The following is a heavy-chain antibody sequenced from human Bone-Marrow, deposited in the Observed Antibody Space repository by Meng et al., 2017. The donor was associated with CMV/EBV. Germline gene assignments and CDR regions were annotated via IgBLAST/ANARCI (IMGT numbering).Heavy chain of an antibody. Sequence: GESLKISCAASGFTFSSYAMSWVRQAPGKGLEWVSAISGSGGNTYYADSVKGRFTISRYNSKNTLYLQMNSLRAEDTAVYYCAKAITGKSWGQGTLVTVSS. J-gene: IGHJ4*02. CDR1: GFTFSSYA. CDR2: ISGSGGNT. CDR3: AKAITGKS. V-gene: IGHV3-23*01. D-gene: IGHD1-20*01.